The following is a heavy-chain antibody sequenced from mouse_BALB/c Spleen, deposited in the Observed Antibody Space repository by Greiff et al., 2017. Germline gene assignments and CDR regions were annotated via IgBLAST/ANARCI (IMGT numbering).Heavy chain of an antibody. CDR3: ARSVGEDYFDY. CDR1: GFTFSSFG. J-gene: IGHJ2*01. CDR2: ISSGSSTI. V-gene: IGHV5-17*02. Sequence: EVHLVESGGGLVQPGGSRKLSCAASGFTFSSFGMHWVRQAPEKGLEWVAYISSGSSTIYYADTVKGRFTISRDNPKNTLFLQMTSLRSEDTAMYYCARSVGEDYFDYWGQGTTLTVSS. D-gene: IGHD1-1*02.